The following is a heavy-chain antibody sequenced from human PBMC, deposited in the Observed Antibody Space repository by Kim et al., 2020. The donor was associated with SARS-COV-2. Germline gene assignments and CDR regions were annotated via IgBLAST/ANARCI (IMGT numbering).Heavy chain of an antibody. J-gene: IGHJ3*02. V-gene: IGHV6-1*01. Sequence: SVKSRITINPDTSKTQFSLQVNSVTPEDTAVYYCARDYYYGSGSHDAFDIWGQGTVVTVSS. CDR3: ARDYYYGSGSHDAFDI. D-gene: IGHD3-10*01.